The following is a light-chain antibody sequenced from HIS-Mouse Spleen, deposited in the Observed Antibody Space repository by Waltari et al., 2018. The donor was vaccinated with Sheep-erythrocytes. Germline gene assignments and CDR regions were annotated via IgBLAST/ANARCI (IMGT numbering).Light chain of an antibody. J-gene: IGLJ3*02. CDR1: RTDVVRYNL. CDR3: CSYAGSSSPWV. CDR2: EGS. V-gene: IGLV2-23*01. Sequence: QSALTQPASVSGSPGPSITISCTGTRTDVVRYNLVSWYQQHPGKAPKLMIYEGSKRPRGGANRFAGCKCGNMASLTISGGQAEDEADYYGCSYAGSSSPWVLGGGTKLTVL.